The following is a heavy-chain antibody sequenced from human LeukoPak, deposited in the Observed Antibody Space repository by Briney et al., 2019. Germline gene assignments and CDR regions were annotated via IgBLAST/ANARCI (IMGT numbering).Heavy chain of an antibody. CDR3: AELGITMIGGV. V-gene: IGHV3-23*01. Sequence: GSLRLSCAASGFPFSAYAMSWVRQAPGKGLEWVSGIRGSGETTYYAESVKGRFTINRDNSKNSLYLQMNSLRAEDTAVYYCAELGITMIGGVWGKGTTVTISS. CDR1: GFPFSAYA. CDR2: IRGSGETT. D-gene: IGHD3-10*02. J-gene: IGHJ6*04.